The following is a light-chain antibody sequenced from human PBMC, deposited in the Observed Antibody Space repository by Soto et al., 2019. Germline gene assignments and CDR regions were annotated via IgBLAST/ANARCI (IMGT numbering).Light chain of an antibody. CDR1: QSISSW. V-gene: IGKV1-5*03. CDR2: KAS. CDR3: QQFNSFSTWT. Sequence: DIQMTQSPSTLSASVGDRVTITCRASQSISSWLAWYQQKPGKAPKPLIYKASSLESVVPSRFSGSGSGTEFTLTISSLQPDDVATYYCQQFNSFSTWTFGQGTKVEIK. J-gene: IGKJ1*01.